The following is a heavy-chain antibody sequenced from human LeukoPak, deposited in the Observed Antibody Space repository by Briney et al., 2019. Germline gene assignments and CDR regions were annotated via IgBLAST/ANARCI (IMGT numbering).Heavy chain of an antibody. D-gene: IGHD7-27*01. CDR2: IYYSGST. CDR3: AAAARLANWATLSFDY. V-gene: IGHV4-59*01. CDR1: GGSISSYY. J-gene: IGHJ4*02. Sequence: KSSETLSLTCTVSGGSISSYYWSWIRQPPGKGLEWIGYIYYSGSTNYNPSLKSRVTISVDTSKNQFSLKLSSVTAADTAVYYCAAAARLANWATLSFDYWGQGTLVTVSS.